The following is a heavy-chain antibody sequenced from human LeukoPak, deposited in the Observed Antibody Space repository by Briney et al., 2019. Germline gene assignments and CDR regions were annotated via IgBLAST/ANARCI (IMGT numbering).Heavy chain of an antibody. CDR1: GFTFSSYS. CDR2: ISSSSSYI. V-gene: IGHV3-21*01. J-gene: IGHJ4*02. Sequence: GVSLRLSCAASGFTFSSYSMNWVRQAPGKGLEWVSSISSSSSYIYYADSVKGRFTISRDNAKNSLYLQMNSLRAEDTAVYYCARSSGYYFPFDYWGQGTLVTVSS. D-gene: IGHD3-22*01. CDR3: ARSSGYYFPFDY.